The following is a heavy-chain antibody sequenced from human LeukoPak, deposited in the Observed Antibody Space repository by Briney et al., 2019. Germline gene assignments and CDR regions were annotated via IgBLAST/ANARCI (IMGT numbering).Heavy chain of an antibody. CDR3: ARDRDIVVVPAGGLRLAPYYFDY. Sequence: GGSLRLSCSASGFTFSSYARHWVRQAPGKGLKGVAVISYDGSNKYYADSVKVRFTISRDNSKNTLYLQMNSLRAEDTAVYYCARDRDIVVVPAGGLRLAPYYFDYWGQGTLVTVSS. V-gene: IGHV3-30*01. CDR1: GFTFSSYA. CDR2: ISYDGSNK. J-gene: IGHJ4*02. D-gene: IGHD2-2*01.